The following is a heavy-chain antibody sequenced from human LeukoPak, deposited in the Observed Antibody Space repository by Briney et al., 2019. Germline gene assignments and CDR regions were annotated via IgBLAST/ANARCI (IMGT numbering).Heavy chain of an antibody. D-gene: IGHD2-15*01. V-gene: IGHV4-34*01. CDR3: ARETKLLANPQYYFFMDV. CDR2: INPRGST. J-gene: IGHJ6*03. Sequence: PSETLSLTCALNGGSFSGYYVTWIRQAPGKGLEWIGEINPRGSTIHNPSLTSRVTISLDTSKNQFSLKLSSVTAADTAVYYCARETKLLANPQYYFFMDVWGKGTTVTVSS. CDR1: GGSFSGYY.